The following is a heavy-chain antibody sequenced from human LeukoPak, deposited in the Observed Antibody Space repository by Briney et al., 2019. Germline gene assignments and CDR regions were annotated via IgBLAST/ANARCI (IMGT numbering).Heavy chain of an antibody. J-gene: IGHJ4*02. CDR3: AREVRGYYFDY. D-gene: IGHD3-22*01. CDR1: GFTFSTYS. CDR2: ISSSSTTI. V-gene: IGHV3-48*01. Sequence: PGGSLRLSCAASGFTFSTYSMNWVRRAPGKGLEWVSYISSSSTTIYFADSVKGRFTISRDISKNTLYLQMNGLRAEDTAVYYCAREVRGYYFDYWGQGTLVTVSS.